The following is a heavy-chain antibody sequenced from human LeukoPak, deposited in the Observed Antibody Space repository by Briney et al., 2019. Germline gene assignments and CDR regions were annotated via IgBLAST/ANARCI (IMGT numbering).Heavy chain of an antibody. D-gene: IGHD4-17*01. V-gene: IGHV3-48*01. Sequence: PGGSLRLSCAASGFTFSSYSMNWVRQAPGKGLEWVSYISSSSSTVYYADSVKGRFTISRDNAKNSLYLQMNSLRAEDTAVYYCARGDYGDYVKYNWFDPWGQGTLVTVSS. J-gene: IGHJ5*02. CDR2: ISSSSSTV. CDR3: ARGDYGDYVKYNWFDP. CDR1: GFTFSSYS.